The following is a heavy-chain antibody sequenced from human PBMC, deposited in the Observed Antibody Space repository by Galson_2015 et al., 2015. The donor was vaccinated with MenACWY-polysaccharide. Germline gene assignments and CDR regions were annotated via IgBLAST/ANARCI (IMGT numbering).Heavy chain of an antibody. V-gene: IGHV1-24*01. CDR1: GYTLSELS. J-gene: IGHJ6*03. Sequence: SVKVSCKVSGYTLSELSVHWVRQAPGKGLEWMGGLDPENGKRVYAQKFQGRVTMTEDTSTDTAYMQVSSLRSEDTAVYYCATWAETSYYFHYMNVSGKGTTVTVSS. CDR3: ATWAETSYYFHYMNV. D-gene: IGHD3-16*01. CDR2: LDPENGKR.